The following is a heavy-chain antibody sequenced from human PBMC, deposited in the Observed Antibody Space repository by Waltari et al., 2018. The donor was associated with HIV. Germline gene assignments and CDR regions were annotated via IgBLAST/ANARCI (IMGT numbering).Heavy chain of an antibody. Sequence: QLQLQESAPGLVKPSQTLSLPSSVSDAPATSTSYSCGGIRQPPGKGLEWVGWVFYTGRAYYNPSLKSRVTISVDTSKNQFSLKVTSVTAAETAVYYCARHALRVGASYWNFDLWGRGTLVTVSS. CDR2: VFYTGRA. CDR1: DAPATSTSYS. CDR3: ARHALRVGASYWNFDL. D-gene: IGHD1-26*01. J-gene: IGHJ2*01. V-gene: IGHV4-39*01.